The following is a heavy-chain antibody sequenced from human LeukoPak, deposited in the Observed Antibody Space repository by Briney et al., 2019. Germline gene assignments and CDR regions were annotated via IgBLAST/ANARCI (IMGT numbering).Heavy chain of an antibody. CDR3: ARDTHYDFWSGYGSYGMDV. J-gene: IGHJ6*02. Sequence: GGSLRLSCAASGFTFSSYGMHWVRQAPGKGLEWVAVISYDGSNKYYADSVKGRFTISRDNSKNTLYLQMNSLRAEDTAVYYCARDTHYDFWSGYGSYGMDVWGQGTTVTVSS. CDR1: GFTFSSYG. V-gene: IGHV3-30*03. CDR2: ISYDGSNK. D-gene: IGHD3-3*01.